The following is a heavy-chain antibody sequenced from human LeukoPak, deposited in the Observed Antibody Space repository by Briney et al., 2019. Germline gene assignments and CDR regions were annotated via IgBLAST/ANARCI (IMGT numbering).Heavy chain of an antibody. D-gene: IGHD4-17*01. Sequence: GGSLRLSCAASGLTVNNKDMNRVRQAPGKGLEWVSVIYSGGSTHYADSVKGRFTISRDNSKNTVYLQMNSLRAEDTAVYYCASFHGEYSLDYWGQGTLVTVSS. CDR2: IYSGGST. J-gene: IGHJ4*02. CDR1: GLTVNNKD. V-gene: IGHV3-53*01. CDR3: ASFHGEYSLDY.